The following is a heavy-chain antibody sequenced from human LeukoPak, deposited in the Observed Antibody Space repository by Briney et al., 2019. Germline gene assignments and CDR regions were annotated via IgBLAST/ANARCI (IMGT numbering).Heavy chain of an antibody. D-gene: IGHD5-18*01. CDR1: GGSISSSYYY. Sequence: SETLSLTCTVSGGSISSSYYYWGWIRQPPGKGLEWIGSIYYSGSTYYNPSLKSRVTISVDTSKNQFSLKLRSVTAADTAVYYCAREGFTWIQLYSLDYWGQGTLVTVSS. CDR2: IYYSGST. J-gene: IGHJ4*02. V-gene: IGHV4-39*02. CDR3: AREGFTWIQLYSLDY.